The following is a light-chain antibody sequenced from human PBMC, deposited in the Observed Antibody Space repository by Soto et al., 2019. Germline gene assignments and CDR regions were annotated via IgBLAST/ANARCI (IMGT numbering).Light chain of an antibody. V-gene: IGKV2-30*02. CDR3: MQGTNWPIT. J-gene: IGKJ5*01. Sequence: DVVMTQSPLSLPVTRGQPACISCRSNQSLVHSDGSAYFSWFQQRPGRSPRRLIYKVSNRDSGVPARFSGSGSGTDFALTISRVEAEDVGVYYCMQGTNWPITFGQGTRLEIK. CDR2: KVS. CDR1: QSLVHSDGSAY.